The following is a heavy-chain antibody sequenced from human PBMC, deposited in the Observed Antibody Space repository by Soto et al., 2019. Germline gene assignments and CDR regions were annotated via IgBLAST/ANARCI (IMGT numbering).Heavy chain of an antibody. V-gene: IGHV1-2*02. Sequence: QVQLVQSGAEVKKPGASVKVSCKASGYTFTGYYMHWVRQAPGQGLEWMGWINPSSGATNYAQKFQDRVTMTRDKSISTAYMELSRLRSDDTAVYYCARAVGSGRVGYNWFDPWGQGTLVTVSS. D-gene: IGHD3-10*01. CDR3: ARAVGSGRVGYNWFDP. CDR1: GYTFTGYY. J-gene: IGHJ5*02. CDR2: INPSSGAT.